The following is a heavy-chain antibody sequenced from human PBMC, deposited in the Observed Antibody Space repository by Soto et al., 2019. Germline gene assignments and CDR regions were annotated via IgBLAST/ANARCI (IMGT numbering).Heavy chain of an antibody. V-gene: IGHV3-30-3*01. J-gene: IGHJ6*02. CDR2: ISYDGNNK. CDR1: GFTFSSYT. CDR3: ARDHGSGWSGFGDV. Sequence: QVQLVESGGGVVQPGRSLRLSCAASGFTFSSYTMHWVRQAPGKGLEWVAVISYDGNNKYYADSVKGRFTISSDNSKSTLYLQMNSLRAEDTAMYYCARDHGSGWSGFGDVWGQGTTVTVSS. D-gene: IGHD6-19*01.